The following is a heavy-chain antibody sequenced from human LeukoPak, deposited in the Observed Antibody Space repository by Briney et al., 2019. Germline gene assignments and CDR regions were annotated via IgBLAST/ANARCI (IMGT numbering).Heavy chain of an antibody. V-gene: IGHV3-7*03. CDR1: GLTVSSNY. CDR2: IKQDGSKK. J-gene: IGHJ4*02. Sequence: GGSLRLSCAASGLTVSSNYMSWVRQAPGKGLEWVANIKQDGSKKNYVDSVKGRFTISRDNAKNSLYLQMNSLRAEDTAVYYCATPLDYYDSSGYHQGGDWGQGTLVTVSS. CDR3: ATPLDYYDSSGYHQGGD. D-gene: IGHD3-22*01.